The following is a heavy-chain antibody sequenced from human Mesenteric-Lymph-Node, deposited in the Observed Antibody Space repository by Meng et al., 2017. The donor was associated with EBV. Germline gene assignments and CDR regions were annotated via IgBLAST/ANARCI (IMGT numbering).Heavy chain of an antibody. J-gene: IGHJ4*02. CDR1: GYTFTSYV. D-gene: IGHD6-13*01. Sequence: QVQVVESGAEVKKPGTSVKVSCKTTGYTFTSYVIHWVRQAPGQRLEWMGWINADKANTKYSQKFQGRVTITRDTSANTAYMELSSLGSEDTAVYYCAIEHTSTWYQGSFDYWGQGTLVTVSS. CDR2: INADKANT. V-gene: IGHV1-3*01. CDR3: AIEHTSTWYQGSFDY.